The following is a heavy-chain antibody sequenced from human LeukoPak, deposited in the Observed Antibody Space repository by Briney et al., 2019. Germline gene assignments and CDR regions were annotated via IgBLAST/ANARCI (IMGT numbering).Heavy chain of an antibody. Sequence: PGGSLRLSCAASGFTFSSYGMHWVRQAPGKGLEWVAVIWYDGSNKYYADSVKGRFTISRDNSKNTLYLQMNSLRAEDTAVYYCARDQGDGDCFDYWGQGTLVTVSP. V-gene: IGHV3-33*01. CDR1: GFTFSSYG. CDR2: IWYDGSNK. D-gene: IGHD4-17*01. J-gene: IGHJ4*02. CDR3: ARDQGDGDCFDY.